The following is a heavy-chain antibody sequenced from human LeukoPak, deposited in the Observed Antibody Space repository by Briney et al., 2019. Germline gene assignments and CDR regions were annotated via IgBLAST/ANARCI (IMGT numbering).Heavy chain of an antibody. D-gene: IGHD3-3*01. CDR1: GYTFTGYY. CDR2: INPNSGGT. Sequence: EASVRVSCKASGYTFTGYYTHWVRQAPGQGLEWMGWINPNSGGTNYAQKFQGRVTMTRDTSISTAYMELSRLRSDDTAVYYCARPFTIFGVVNRHANAFDIWGQGTMVTVSS. J-gene: IGHJ3*02. V-gene: IGHV1-2*02. CDR3: ARPFTIFGVVNRHANAFDI.